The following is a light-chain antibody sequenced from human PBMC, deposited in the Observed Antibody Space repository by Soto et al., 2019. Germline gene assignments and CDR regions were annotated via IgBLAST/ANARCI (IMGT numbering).Light chain of an antibody. CDR1: QSVSSTY. V-gene: IGKV3-20*01. J-gene: IGKJ5*01. CDR2: GAS. CDR3: QQYGSSPVT. Sequence: EIVLTQSPGTLSLSPGERAILSCRASQSVSSTYLAWYRQKPGQPPRLLIYGASSRATGIPDRFSGSGSGTDFTLTITRLESEDFAVYYCQQYGSSPVTFGQGTRLDIK.